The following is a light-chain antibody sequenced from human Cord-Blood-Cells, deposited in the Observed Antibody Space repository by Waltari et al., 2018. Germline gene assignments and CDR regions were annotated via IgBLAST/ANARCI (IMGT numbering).Light chain of an antibody. CDR1: QDITDY. Sequence: DIQMTQYPSSLSASVGDRVTITCQASQDITDYLNWYQQKTGKAPKLLIYDASNLETGVPSRCSGSLSVTDFTFTISSLQPEDIATYYCQQYDNLPYTFGQGTKLEIK. V-gene: IGKV1-33*01. J-gene: IGKJ2*01. CDR3: QQYDNLPYT. CDR2: DAS.